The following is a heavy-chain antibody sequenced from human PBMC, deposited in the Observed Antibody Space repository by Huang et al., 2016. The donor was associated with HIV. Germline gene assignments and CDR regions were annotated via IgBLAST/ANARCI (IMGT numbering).Heavy chain of an antibody. V-gene: IGHV3-7*04. CDR3: ARGGAPYYDVWSGGHHYGMDV. CDR1: GFTFRSYW. D-gene: IGHD3-3*01. CDR2: IKQDGSEK. J-gene: IGHJ6*02. Sequence: EVQLVESGGGLVQPGGSLRLSCAASGFTFRSYWMSWVRQAPGKGLEWVANIKQDGSEKYYVDSVKGRFTISRDNVKNALYLQMYSLRVEDTAIYYCARGGAPYYDVWSGGHHYGMDVWGQGTTVTVSS.